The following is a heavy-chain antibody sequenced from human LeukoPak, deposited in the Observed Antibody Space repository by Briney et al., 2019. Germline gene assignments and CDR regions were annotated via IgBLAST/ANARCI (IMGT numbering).Heavy chain of an antibody. J-gene: IGHJ4*02. CDR3: ANLVGTGTTPNDY. CDR1: GFTFSNYA. CDR2: ISGVGSNT. Sequence: PGGSLRLSCAASGFTFSNYAMTWLRQAPGKGLEWVSVISGVGSNTDYADSVKGRFTISRDNSKNTLTLQMNSLRAEDTAIYYCANLVGTGTTPNDYGGQGTLVTVSS. D-gene: IGHD1-1*01. V-gene: IGHV3-23*01.